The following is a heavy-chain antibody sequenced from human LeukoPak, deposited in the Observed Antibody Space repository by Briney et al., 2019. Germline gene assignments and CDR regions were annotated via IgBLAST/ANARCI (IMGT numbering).Heavy chain of an antibody. D-gene: IGHD6-19*01. V-gene: IGHV3-23*01. CDR1: GFTFSSYA. J-gene: IGHJ4*02. CDR2: ISGSGGST. Sequence: GGSLRLSCAASGFTFSSYAMSWVRQAPGKGLEWVSAISGSGGSTYYADSVKGRFTISRDNSKNTLYLQMNSLRAEDTAVYYCARVGGYSSGWALDYWGQGTLVTVSS. CDR3: ARVGGYSSGWALDY.